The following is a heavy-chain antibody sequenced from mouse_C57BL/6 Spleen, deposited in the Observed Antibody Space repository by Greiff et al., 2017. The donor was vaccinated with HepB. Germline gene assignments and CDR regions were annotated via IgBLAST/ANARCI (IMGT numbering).Heavy chain of an antibody. CDR2: IAPETGGT. CDR3: TRELTGTPAWFAY. V-gene: IGHV1-15*01. J-gene: IGHJ3*01. D-gene: IGHD4-1*01. Sequence: QVQLKESGAELVRPGASVTLSCKASGYTFTDYEMHWVKQTPVHGLEWIGAIAPETGGTAYNQKFKGKAILTADKSSSTAYMELRSLTSEDSAVYYCTRELTGTPAWFAYWGQGTLVTVSA. CDR1: GYTFTDYE.